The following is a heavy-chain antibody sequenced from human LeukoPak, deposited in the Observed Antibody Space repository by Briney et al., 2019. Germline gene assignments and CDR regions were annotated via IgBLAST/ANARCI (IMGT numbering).Heavy chain of an antibody. D-gene: IGHD5-18*01. J-gene: IGHJ4*02. CDR3: ARSGYSYGYLYRLPFDY. CDR2: LIPIFGTA. V-gene: IGHV1-69*01. CDR1: GGTFSSYA. Sequence: ASVKVSCKASGGTFSSYAISCVRQAPGQRLEWMGGLIPIFGTANYAQKFQGGVTITADESTRTAYMELSSLRSEDTAVYYCARSGYSYGYLYRLPFDYWGQGTMVTVSS.